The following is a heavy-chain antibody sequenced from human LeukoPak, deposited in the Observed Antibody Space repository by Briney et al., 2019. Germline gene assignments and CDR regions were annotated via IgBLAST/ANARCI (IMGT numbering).Heavy chain of an antibody. J-gene: IGHJ3*02. CDR2: ISTSGSTI. CDR1: GFTFSSYE. CDR3: ARDHDWARAFDI. Sequence: GGSLRLSCAASGFTFSSYEMNWVRPAPGKGLEWVSYISTSGSTIYYADSVKGRFTISRDNAKNSLYLQMNSLRAEDTAAYYCARDHDWARAFDIWGQGTMVTVSS. D-gene: IGHD3-9*01. V-gene: IGHV3-48*03.